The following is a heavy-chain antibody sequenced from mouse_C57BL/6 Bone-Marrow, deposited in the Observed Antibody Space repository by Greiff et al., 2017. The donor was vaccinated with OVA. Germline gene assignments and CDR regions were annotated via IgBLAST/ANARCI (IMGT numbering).Heavy chain of an antibody. Sequence: DVMLVESGGGLVQPKGSLKLSCAASGFSFNTYAMNWVRQAPGKGLEWVARIRSKSNNYATYYADSVKDRFTISRDDSESMLYLQMNNLKTEDTAMYYCVRQEYYGSSPVFDYWGQGTTLTVSS. CDR1: GFSFNTYA. CDR3: VRQEYYGSSPVFDY. D-gene: IGHD1-1*01. CDR2: IRSKSNNYAT. J-gene: IGHJ2*01. V-gene: IGHV10-1*01.